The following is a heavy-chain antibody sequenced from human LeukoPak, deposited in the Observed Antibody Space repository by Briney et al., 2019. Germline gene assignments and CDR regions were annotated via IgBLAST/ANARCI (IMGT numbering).Heavy chain of an antibody. D-gene: IGHD3-3*01. J-gene: IGHJ6*03. Sequence: PSETLFLKCTVSGGSISSSSYYWGWIRQPPGKGLEWIGNIYYSGSTYYNPSLKSRVTISVDTSKNQFSLKLSSVTAADTAVYYCAKSYYDFWSGYGGGYYYYMDVWGKGTTVTISS. CDR1: GGSISSSSYY. CDR2: IYYSGST. V-gene: IGHV4-39*01. CDR3: AKSYYDFWSGYGGGYYYYMDV.